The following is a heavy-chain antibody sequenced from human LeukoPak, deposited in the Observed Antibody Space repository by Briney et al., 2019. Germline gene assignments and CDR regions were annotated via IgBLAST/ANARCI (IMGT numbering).Heavy chain of an antibody. V-gene: IGHV7-4-1*02. Sequence: ASVNVSCKASRYTVTSYAINWVRQAPGQGREGMGGINTNTGNATYAQGLTGRWVFSFDTSVSTAYLYISNLKADDTAAYFCARAPPNSYGSGCPRVAGDYYWYYYLDVWGKGTQVTVSS. CDR2: INTNTGNA. CDR3: ARAPPNSYGSGCPRVAGDYYWYYYLDV. J-gene: IGHJ6*03. D-gene: IGHD3-10*01. CDR1: RYTVTSYA.